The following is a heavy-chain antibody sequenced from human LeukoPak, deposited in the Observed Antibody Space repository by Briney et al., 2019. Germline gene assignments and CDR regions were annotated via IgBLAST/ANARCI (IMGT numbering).Heavy chain of an antibody. D-gene: IGHD1-26*01. CDR2: INPNSGGT. CDR1: GYTFTGYY. J-gene: IGHJ5*02. V-gene: IGHV1-2*02. CDR3: ARRGSGGSRFDP. Sequence: ASVKVSSKASGYTFTGYYMHWVRQAPGQGLEWMGWINPNSGGTNYAQKFQGRVTMTRDTSTSTVYMELSSLRSEDTAVYYCARRGSGGSRFDPWGQGTLVTVSS.